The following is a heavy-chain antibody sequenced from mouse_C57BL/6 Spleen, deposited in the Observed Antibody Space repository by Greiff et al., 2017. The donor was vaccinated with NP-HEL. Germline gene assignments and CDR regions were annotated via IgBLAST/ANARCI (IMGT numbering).Heavy chain of an antibody. V-gene: IGHV1-52*01. J-gene: IGHJ4*01. Sequence: QVQLQQPGAELVRPGSSVKLSCKASGYTFTSYWMHWVKQRPIQGLEWIGNIDPYDSETHYNQKFKDKAKLTVAKSSSTAYMQLSSLTSEDSAVYYCASYYYGSSYDYYAMDYWGQGTSVTVSS. CDR3: ASYYYGSSYDYYAMDY. CDR1: GYTFTSYW. D-gene: IGHD1-1*01. CDR2: IDPYDSET.